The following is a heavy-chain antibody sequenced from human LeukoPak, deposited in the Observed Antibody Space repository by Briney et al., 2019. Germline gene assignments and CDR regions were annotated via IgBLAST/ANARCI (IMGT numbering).Heavy chain of an antibody. V-gene: IGHV3-21*01. CDR1: GFTFSSYS. CDR2: ISSSSSYI. J-gene: IGHJ4*02. Sequence: GGSLRLSCAASGFTFSSYSMNWVRQAPGKGLEWVSSISSSSSYIYYADSVKGRFTISRDNAKNSLYLQMNSLRAEDTAVYCCARVTCSSTSCYVGYFDYWGQGTLVTVSS. D-gene: IGHD2-2*01. CDR3: ARVTCSSTSCYVGYFDY.